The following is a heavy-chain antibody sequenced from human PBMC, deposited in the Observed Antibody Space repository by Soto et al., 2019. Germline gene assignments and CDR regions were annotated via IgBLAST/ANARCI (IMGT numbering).Heavy chain of an antibody. CDR3: TSNLGELSSPRAFDI. Sequence: EVQLVESGGGLVQPGGSLKLSCAASGFTVSGSAVHWVRQASGKGLEWVGRIRSKTNSYGTAYAASVKGRFTISRDDSKNTAYLQMNSLKTEDTAVYYCTSNLGELSSPRAFDIWGQGTMVTVSS. CDR1: GFTVSGSA. D-gene: IGHD3-16*02. CDR2: IRSKTNSYGT. J-gene: IGHJ3*02. V-gene: IGHV3-73*01.